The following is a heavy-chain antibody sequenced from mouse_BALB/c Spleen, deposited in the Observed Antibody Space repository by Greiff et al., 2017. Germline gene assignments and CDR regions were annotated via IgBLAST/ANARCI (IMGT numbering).Heavy chain of an antibody. J-gene: IGHJ4*01. CDR1: GFTFSDYY. Sequence: DVMLVESGGGLVKPGGSLKLSCAASGFTFSDYYMYWVRQTPEKRLEWVATISDGGSYTYYPDSVKGRFTISRDNAKNNLYLQMSSLKSEDTAMYYCARDATAYRYGSSPYYAMDYWGQGTSVTVSS. V-gene: IGHV5-4*02. CDR2: ISDGGSYT. D-gene: IGHD1-1*01. CDR3: ARDATAYRYGSSPYYAMDY.